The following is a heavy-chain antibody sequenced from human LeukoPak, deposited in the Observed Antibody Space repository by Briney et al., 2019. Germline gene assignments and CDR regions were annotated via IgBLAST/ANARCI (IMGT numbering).Heavy chain of an antibody. CDR2: IYPGDSDT. CDR1: GYNFSNCL. CDR3: ARAWEPENFDY. V-gene: IGHV5-51*01. Sequence: GESLKISCEGSGYNFSNCLIGWVRQMPGKGLEWMGIIYPGDSDTRYGPSFQGQVTISADKSISTAYLQWSSLKASDTAMYYCARAWEPENFDYWGQGTLVTVSS. J-gene: IGHJ4*02. D-gene: IGHD1-26*01.